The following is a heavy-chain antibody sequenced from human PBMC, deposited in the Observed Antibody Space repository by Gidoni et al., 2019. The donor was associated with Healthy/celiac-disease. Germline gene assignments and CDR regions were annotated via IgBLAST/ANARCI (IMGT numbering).Heavy chain of an antibody. CDR3: AKKGIAAAGYFDY. D-gene: IGHD6-13*01. CDR1: GFTFSSYA. J-gene: IGHJ4*02. CDR2: ISGSGGST. V-gene: IGHV3-23*01. Sequence: VQLLASGGGLVQPRGSLRLSCAAAGFTFSSYAMSWIRQAPGKGLEGVSAISGSGGSTYYADSVKGRFTIFRDNSKNTLYLQMNSLRAEDTAVYYCAKKGIAAAGYFDYWGQGTLVTVSS.